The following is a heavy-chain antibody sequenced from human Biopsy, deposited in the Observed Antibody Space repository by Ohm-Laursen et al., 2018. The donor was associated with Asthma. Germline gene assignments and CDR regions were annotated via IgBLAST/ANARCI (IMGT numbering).Heavy chain of an antibody. D-gene: IGHD6-19*01. Sequence: SQTLSLTCIVSGGSINIGDYYWSWIRQHPVKSLEWIGHIYYSGSTYYNPSLKSRVSISLDTSKNQFSLSLTSVTAADTAVYYCARASVAASSNWFDPWGQGTLVSVSS. V-gene: IGHV4-30-4*08. J-gene: IGHJ5*02. CDR1: GGSINIGDYY. CDR2: IYYSGST. CDR3: ARASVAASSNWFDP.